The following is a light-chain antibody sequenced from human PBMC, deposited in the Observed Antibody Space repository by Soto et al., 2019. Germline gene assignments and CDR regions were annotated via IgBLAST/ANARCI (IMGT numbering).Light chain of an antibody. V-gene: IGKV3-20*01. J-gene: IGKJ2*01. CDR2: GAS. CDR3: QQYAGSSYT. Sequence: EIVLTQSPGTLSSSPGERANLSCSASQSVSSNYLVWYQQKPGQAPRPLIYGASTMATGIPDRFSGSGSGTDFTLTIRRLEPEDFAVYYCQQYAGSSYTFGQGTKLEIK. CDR1: QSVSSNY.